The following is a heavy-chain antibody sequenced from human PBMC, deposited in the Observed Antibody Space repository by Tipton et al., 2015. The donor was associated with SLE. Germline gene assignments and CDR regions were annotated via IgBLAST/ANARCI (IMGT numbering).Heavy chain of an antibody. D-gene: IGHD3-22*01. CDR1: GFTFSSYG. CDR3: AKDSTYYYDSSGYFY. CDR2: IRYDGSNK. Sequence: GSLRLSCAASGFTFSSYGMHWVRQAPGKGLEWVAFIRYDGSNKYYADSVKGRFTISRDNSKNTLYLQMNSLRAEDTAVYYCAKDSTYYYDSSGYFYWGQGTLVTVSS. V-gene: IGHV3-30*02. J-gene: IGHJ4*02.